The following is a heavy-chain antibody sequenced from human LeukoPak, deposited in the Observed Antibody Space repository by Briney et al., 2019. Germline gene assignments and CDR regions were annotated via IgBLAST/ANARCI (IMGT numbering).Heavy chain of an antibody. V-gene: IGHV4-39*01. CDR2: IYYSGST. J-gene: IGHJ4*02. Sequence: SEPLSLTFTVSGGSIISTSHYWCWIRQPPGKGLEWIGSIYYSGSTYYNPSLESRVTISVDTSKNQFSLRLSSVTAADTAIYYCASPKTTVTPLDYWGQGTLVSVSS. CDR1: GGSIISTSHY. D-gene: IGHD4-17*01. CDR3: ASPKTTVTPLDY.